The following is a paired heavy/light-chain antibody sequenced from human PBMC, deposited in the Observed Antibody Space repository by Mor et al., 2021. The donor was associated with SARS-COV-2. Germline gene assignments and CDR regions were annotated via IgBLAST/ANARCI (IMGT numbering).Light chain of an antibody. CDR2: DSS. CDR1: QSVNSY. V-gene: IGKV3-11*01. J-gene: IGKJ4*01. CDR3: QQRNNWPLT. Sequence: EIVLTQSPATLSLSPGERATLSCRASQSVNSYLAWYQQKPGQAPRLLIYDSSNRATGIPARFSGSGSGTDFTLTISSLEPEDFALYYCQQRNNWPLTFGGGTKVEIK.
Heavy chain of an antibody. J-gene: IGHJ5*02. CDR3: AREGGAGGLCSGGNCYTNWFDP. D-gene: IGHD2-15*01. CDR2: INAGNGNT. Sequence: QVQLVQSGAEVKKPGASVKVSCKASGYTFTTYALHWVRQAPGQRLEWMGLINAGNGNTKYSQKFQGRVTITRDTSATTAYMELSSLTSEDTAVYYCAREGGAGGLCSGGNCYTNWFDPWGQGTLVTVSS. V-gene: IGHV1-3*01. CDR1: GYTFTTYA.